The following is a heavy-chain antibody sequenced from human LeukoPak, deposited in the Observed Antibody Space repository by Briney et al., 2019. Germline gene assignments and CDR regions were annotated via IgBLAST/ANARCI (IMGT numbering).Heavy chain of an antibody. Sequence: ASVKVSCKASGYTFTSYDINWVRQATGQGLEWMGWMNPNSGNTGYAQKFQGRVTMTRNTSISTAYMELSSLRSEDTAVYYCARGWDDFWSGYPKYYCVEGTLVTVSS. D-gene: IGHD3-3*01. J-gene: IGHJ4*02. CDR2: MNPNSGNT. CDR1: GYTFTSYD. CDR3: ARGWDDFWSGYPKYY. V-gene: IGHV1-8*01.